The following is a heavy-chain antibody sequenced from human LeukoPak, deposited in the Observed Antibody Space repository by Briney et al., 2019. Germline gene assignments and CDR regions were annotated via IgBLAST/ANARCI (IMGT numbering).Heavy chain of an antibody. J-gene: IGHJ4*02. V-gene: IGHV1-8*01. CDR3: ARGREGVVVPAAMMTQETTVTTGDY. CDR2: MNPNSGNT. CDR1: GYTFTSYD. D-gene: IGHD2-2*01. Sequence: ASVKVSCKASGYTFTSYDINWVRQATGQGLEWMGWMNPNSGNTGYAQKFQGRVTMTRNTSISTAYMELGSLRSEDTAVYYCARGREGVVVPAAMMTQETTVTTGDYWGQGTLVTVSS.